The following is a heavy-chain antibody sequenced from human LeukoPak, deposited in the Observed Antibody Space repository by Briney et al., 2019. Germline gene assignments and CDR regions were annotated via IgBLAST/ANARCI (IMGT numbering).Heavy chain of an antibody. CDR1: GGSISSGDYY. V-gene: IGHV4-30-4*01. Sequence: PSETLSLTCTVSGGSISSGDYYWSWIRQPPGKGLEWIGYIYYSGSTYYNPSLKSRVTISVDTSKNQFSLKLSSVTAADTAVYYCARRRGSSHYYDSSGYYMVDYWGQGTLVTVSS. J-gene: IGHJ4*02. CDR2: IYYSGST. D-gene: IGHD3-22*01. CDR3: ARRRGSSHYYDSSGYYMVDY.